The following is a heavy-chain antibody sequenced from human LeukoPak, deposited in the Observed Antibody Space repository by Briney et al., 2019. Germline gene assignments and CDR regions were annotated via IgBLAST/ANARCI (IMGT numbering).Heavy chain of an antibody. J-gene: IGHJ4*02. V-gene: IGHV1-46*03. Sequence: ASVKVSCKASGYTFTSYYMHWVRQAPGQGLEWMGIINPGGGSTSYAQKFQGRVTMTRDTSTGTVYMELSSLRSEDTAVYYCARGESNYDILTGYLDYWGQGTLVTVSS. CDR2: INPGGGST. CDR1: GYTFTSYY. D-gene: IGHD3-9*01. CDR3: ARGESNYDILTGYLDY.